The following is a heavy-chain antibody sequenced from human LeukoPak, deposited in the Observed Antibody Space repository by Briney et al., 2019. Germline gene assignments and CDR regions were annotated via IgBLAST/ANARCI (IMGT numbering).Heavy chain of an antibody. CDR3: AKTGTMYYFDY. CDR2: IWYDGSNK. V-gene: IGHV3-33*06. CDR1: GFTFSSYG. D-gene: IGHD2-2*01. Sequence: GRSLRLSCAASGFTFSSYGMHWVRQAPGKELEWVAVIWYDGSNKYYADSVKGRFTISRDNSKNTLYLQMNSLRAEDTAVYYCAKTGTMYYFDYWGQGTLVTVSS. J-gene: IGHJ4*02.